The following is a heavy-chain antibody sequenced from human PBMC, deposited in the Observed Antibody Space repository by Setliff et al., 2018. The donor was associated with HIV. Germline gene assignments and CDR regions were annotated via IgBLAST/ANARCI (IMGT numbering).Heavy chain of an antibody. D-gene: IGHD3-10*01. CDR2: IYYSGST. J-gene: IGHJ4*02. CDR1: CHSINSGNYY. V-gene: IGHV4-31*03. CDR3: ATSPAGEILGSRPFYFDY. Sequence: SETLSLTCTLACHSINSGNYYCSWIRQNAGKGLEWIGYIYYSGSTYYSPSPKSRVTISEDTSKNQFSLEMRSVTAADTAVYYCATSPAGEILGSRPFYFDYWGQGTLVTVSS.